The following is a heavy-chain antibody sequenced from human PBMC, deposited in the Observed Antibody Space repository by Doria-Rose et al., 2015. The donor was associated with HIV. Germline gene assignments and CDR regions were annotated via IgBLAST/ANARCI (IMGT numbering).Heavy chain of an antibody. V-gene: IGHV4-59*01. CDR2: IFYTGST. Sequence: QVQLQESGPGLVKPSETLSLTCSVSGGSISHYYWSWIRQPPGKGLEYIGDIFYTGSTNYSPSIKSRVSISIDTSKNKFSLRLSSVTAADTAVYYCARVLSGTYDHWGQGTLVTVSS. CDR3: ARVLSGTYDH. D-gene: IGHD1-26*01. J-gene: IGHJ5*02. CDR1: GGSISHYY.